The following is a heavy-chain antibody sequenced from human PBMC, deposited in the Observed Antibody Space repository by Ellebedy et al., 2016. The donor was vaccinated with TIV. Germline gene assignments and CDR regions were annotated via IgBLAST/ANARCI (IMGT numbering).Heavy chain of an antibody. CDR3: ARDPVGVGPAFDV. D-gene: IGHD4-23*01. V-gene: IGHV3-23*01. CDR1: GLTFSSHA. CDR2: ITESGGNT. J-gene: IGHJ3*01. Sequence: PGGSLRLSCAASGLTFSSHAMSWVRQAPGKGLEWVSSITESGGNTYYADSVKGRFTISRDNSKDTLFLQMNSLRAEDTAIYFCARDPVGVGPAFDVWGQGTMVTVPS.